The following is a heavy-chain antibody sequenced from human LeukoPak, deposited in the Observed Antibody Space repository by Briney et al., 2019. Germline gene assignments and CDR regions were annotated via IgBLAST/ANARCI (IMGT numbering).Heavy chain of an antibody. V-gene: IGHV3-23*01. CDR3: ARDRGGSYSAIDY. Sequence: AGGSPRLSCAVSGITLSNYGMSWVRQAPGKGLEWVAGISDSGRSTNYADSVKGRFTISRDNPKNTLYLQMNSLRAEDTAVYYCARDRGGSYSAIDYWGQGTLVTVSS. D-gene: IGHD1-26*01. J-gene: IGHJ4*02. CDR1: GITLSNYG. CDR2: ISDSGRST.